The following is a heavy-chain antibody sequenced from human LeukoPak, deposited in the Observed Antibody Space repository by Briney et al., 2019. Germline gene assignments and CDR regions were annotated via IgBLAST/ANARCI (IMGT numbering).Heavy chain of an antibody. CDR3: ARPVAVTGAGVYGFQH. D-gene: IGHD6-19*01. CDR2: TYYTEST. Sequence: ASETLSLTCTVSGDSISTTRYPWGWIRQPPGKGLEWIGTTYYTESTYYNPSLKSRVTISMDTPKNQFSLKLTSMTAADTAVYYCARPVAVTGAGVYGFQHWGQGALVTVSS. V-gene: IGHV4-39*01. J-gene: IGHJ1*01. CDR1: GDSISTTRYP.